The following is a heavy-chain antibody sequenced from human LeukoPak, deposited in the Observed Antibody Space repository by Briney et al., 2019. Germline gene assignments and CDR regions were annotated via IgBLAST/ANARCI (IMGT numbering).Heavy chain of an antibody. CDR2: ISYDGSNK. V-gene: IGHV3-30*04. CDR1: GFSFSNYA. CDR3: VRDLGGRSGH. Sequence: PGGSLRLSCAASGFSFSNYAMHWVRQAPGKGLEWVAVISYDGSNKYYADSVKGRFTISRDNSKNTLYLQMNSLRAEDTAVYYCVRDLGGRSGHWGQGTLVTVSS. J-gene: IGHJ4*02. D-gene: IGHD1-26*01.